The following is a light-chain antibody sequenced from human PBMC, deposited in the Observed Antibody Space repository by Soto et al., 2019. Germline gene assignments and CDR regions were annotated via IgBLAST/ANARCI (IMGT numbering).Light chain of an antibody. CDR3: QQLKKYPLT. Sequence: IQLTQSPSSLSASVGDRVTITCRASQGISSYSGWYQQKPGKAPKLLIYDAATLQSGVPSRFSGSGSGTDFTLTITSLQPEDFATYYCQQLKKYPLTFGGGTKVEIK. V-gene: IGKV1-9*01. CDR1: QGISSY. J-gene: IGKJ4*01. CDR2: DAA.